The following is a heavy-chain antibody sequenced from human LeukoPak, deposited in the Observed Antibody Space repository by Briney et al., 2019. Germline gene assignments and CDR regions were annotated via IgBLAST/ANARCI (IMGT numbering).Heavy chain of an antibody. CDR2: IKEDGSEK. V-gene: IGHV3-7*01. Sequence: GGSLRLSCAASGFTFSSYWMSWVRQAPGKGLEWVANIKEDGSEKYYVDSVKGRFAISRDNAKNSLYLQMNSLRAEDAAVYYCARDQWGDYELGPDYWGQGTLVTVSS. D-gene: IGHD4-17*01. J-gene: IGHJ4*02. CDR1: GFTFSSYW. CDR3: ARDQWGDYELGPDY.